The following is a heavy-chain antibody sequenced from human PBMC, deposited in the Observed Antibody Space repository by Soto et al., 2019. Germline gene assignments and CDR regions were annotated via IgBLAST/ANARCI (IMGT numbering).Heavy chain of an antibody. Sequence: QVQLVQSGAEVKKPGSSVKVSCKASGGTFSSYAISWVRQAPGQGLEWMGGIIPIFGTANYAQKFQGRVTITADESTSTAYMALSSLRSEDTAVYYCARQGAALRDYYYGMDVWGQGTKVTVSS. CDR3: ARQGAALRDYYYGMDV. J-gene: IGHJ6*02. CDR2: IIPIFGTA. CDR1: GGTFSSYA. D-gene: IGHD6-25*01. V-gene: IGHV1-69*12.